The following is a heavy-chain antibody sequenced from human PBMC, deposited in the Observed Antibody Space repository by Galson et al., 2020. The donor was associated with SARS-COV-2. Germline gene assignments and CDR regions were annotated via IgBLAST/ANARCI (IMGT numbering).Heavy chain of an antibody. CDR3: ARGFYDYDWGSYHPDYFDD. Sequence: SETLSLTCTVSGASISGYYWSWIRQPPGKGLEWIAYIYSSGSTKYNPSLKSRVTISVDTSKNQFSLKLHSVTAADTAVYYCARGFYDYDWGSYHPDYFDDWGQGTLVSVSS. CDR2: IYSSGST. D-gene: IGHD3-16*02. V-gene: IGHV4-59*01. J-gene: IGHJ4*02. CDR1: GASISGYY.